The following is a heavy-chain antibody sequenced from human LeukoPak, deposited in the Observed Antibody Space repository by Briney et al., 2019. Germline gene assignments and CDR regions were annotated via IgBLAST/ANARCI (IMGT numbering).Heavy chain of an antibody. CDR3: ARSPITVVRGVTDFYYYMDV. D-gene: IGHD3-10*01. CDR1: GYIFTNYA. Sequence: GASVKVSCKASGYIFTNYAIHWMRQAPGQRPEWMGWIDTGNGNTKYSQEFQGRVTITRDTSASTTYMELSSLRSEDMAVYYCARSPITVVRGVTDFYYYMDVWGRGTTVTVSS. V-gene: IGHV1-3*03. CDR2: IDTGNGNT. J-gene: IGHJ6*03.